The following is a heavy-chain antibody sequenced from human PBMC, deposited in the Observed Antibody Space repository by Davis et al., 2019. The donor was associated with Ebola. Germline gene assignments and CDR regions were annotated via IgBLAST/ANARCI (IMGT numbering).Heavy chain of an antibody. CDR2: ISGYNGDT. CDR1: GYTFSRYG. J-gene: IGHJ6*02. CDR3: ARVGDHGPGSYYKYGMDV. V-gene: IGHV1-18*01. Sequence: AASVKVSCKASGYTFSRYGISWVRQAPGQGLEWMGWISGYNGDTSYAQKFQGRVTMTRDTSTSTAYMELSSLKSDDTAVYYCARVGDHGPGSYYKYGMDVWGQGTTVIVSS. D-gene: IGHD3-10*01.